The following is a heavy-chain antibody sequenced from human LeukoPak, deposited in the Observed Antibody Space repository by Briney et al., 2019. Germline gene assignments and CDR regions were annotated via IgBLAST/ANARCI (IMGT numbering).Heavy chain of an antibody. J-gene: IGHJ4*02. Sequence: PSETLSLTCTVSGGSISTYYWSWIRQPPGKGLEWIGFIYYSGSANYNPSLKSRVTISVDPSKNHFSLKLSSVTAADTAVYYCARYPFDGYNYYSDYWGQGTLVTVSS. CDR2: IYYSGSA. D-gene: IGHD5-24*01. CDR1: GGSISTYY. V-gene: IGHV4-59*01. CDR3: ARYPFDGYNYYSDY.